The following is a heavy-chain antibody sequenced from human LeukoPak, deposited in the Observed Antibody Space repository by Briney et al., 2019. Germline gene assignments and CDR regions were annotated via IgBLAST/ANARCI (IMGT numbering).Heavy chain of an antibody. V-gene: IGHV1-69*06. CDR2: IIPIFGTA. CDR1: GGTFSSYA. D-gene: IGHD3-10*01. J-gene: IGHJ4*02. Sequence: SVKVSCKASGGTFSSYAISWVRQAPGQGLEWMGGIIPIFGTANYAQKFQGRVTITADKSTSTAYMELSSLRSEDTAVYYCARDTTSYYYGSGTLDYWGQGTLVTVSS. CDR3: ARDTTSYYYGSGTLDY.